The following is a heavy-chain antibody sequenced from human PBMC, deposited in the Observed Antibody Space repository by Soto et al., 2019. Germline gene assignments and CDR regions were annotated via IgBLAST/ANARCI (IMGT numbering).Heavy chain of an antibody. CDR2: INAGNGNT. Sequence: QVLLVQSGAEVKKPGASVKVSCKASGYTFTSYTMHWVRQAPGQRLEWMGWINAGNGNTKYSQKFQGRVTISRDTFAGKAYMELSSLRSEDTAVYYCARDIVVVVAASYYYSGMDVWGQGTTVTVSS. D-gene: IGHD2-15*01. J-gene: IGHJ6*02. CDR3: ARDIVVVVAASYYYSGMDV. CDR1: GYTFTSYT. V-gene: IGHV1-3*01.